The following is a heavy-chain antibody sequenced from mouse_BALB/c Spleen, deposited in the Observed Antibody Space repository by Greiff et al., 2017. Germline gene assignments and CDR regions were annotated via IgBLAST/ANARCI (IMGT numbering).Heavy chain of an antibody. V-gene: IGHV1-14*01. CDR2: INPSNGGT. Sequence: VQLQQSGPELVKPGASVKMSCKASGYTFTSYVMHWVKQKPGQGLEWIGEINPSNGGTNFNEKFKSKATLTVDKSSSTAYMQLSSLTSEDSAVYYCTRRGVRLGAMDYWGQGTSVTVSS. D-gene: IGHD2-14*01. CDR3: TRRGVRLGAMDY. CDR1: GYTFTSYV. J-gene: IGHJ4*01.